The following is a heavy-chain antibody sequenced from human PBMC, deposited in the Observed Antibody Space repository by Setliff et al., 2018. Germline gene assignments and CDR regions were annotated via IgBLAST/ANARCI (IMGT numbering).Heavy chain of an antibody. Sequence: TSETLSLTCTVSGDSISRAKYYWSWIRQSAGKGLECLGRIYTDGSTKYNPSLNSRVTLLIDTAKNQISLRLSSVTAADTAVYFCARSPGSYSLDWFDLWGQGTLVTVSS. J-gene: IGHJ5*02. V-gene: IGHV4-61*02. CDR2: IYTDGST. CDR3: ARSPGSYSLDWFDL. D-gene: IGHD2-21*01. CDR1: GDSISRAKYY.